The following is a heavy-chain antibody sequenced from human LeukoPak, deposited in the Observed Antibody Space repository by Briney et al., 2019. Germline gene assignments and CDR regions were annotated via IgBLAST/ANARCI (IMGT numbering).Heavy chain of an antibody. CDR3: ARGRSGYYRWFDP. CDR1: GFTFSSYE. V-gene: IGHV3-48*03. J-gene: IGHJ5*02. Sequence: PGGSLRLSCAASGFTFSSYEMNWVRQAPGKGLEWVSYISESSSTIYYADSVKGRFTISRDNAKNSLYLQMNRLRVEDTAVYYCARGRSGYYRWFDPWGQGTLVTVSS. D-gene: IGHD5-12*01. CDR2: ISESSSTI.